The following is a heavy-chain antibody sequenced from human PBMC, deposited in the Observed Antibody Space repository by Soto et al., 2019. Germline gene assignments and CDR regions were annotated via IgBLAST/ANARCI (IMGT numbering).Heavy chain of an antibody. D-gene: IGHD2-15*01. CDR1: GGSISSSSYY. J-gene: IGHJ5*02. V-gene: IGHV4-39*01. CDR3: ARLGYCSGGSCFLRFDP. Sequence: QLQLQESGPGLVKPSETLSLTCTVSGGSISSSSYYWGWIRQPPGKGLEWIGSIYYSGSTNYNPSLKRRVTISVDTSKTPFSLKLSSVTAADTAVYYCARLGYCSGGSCFLRFDPWGQGTLVTVSS. CDR2: IYYSGST.